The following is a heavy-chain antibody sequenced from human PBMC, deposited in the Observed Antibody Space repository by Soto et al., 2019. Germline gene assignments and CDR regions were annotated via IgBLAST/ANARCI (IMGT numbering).Heavy chain of an antibody. CDR3: ARGAVAGNVLGS. J-gene: IGHJ5*01. Sequence: SETLSLTCAVYGGSFSVYYWSWIRQPPGKGLEWIGQINHSGITNYNPSLKSRVTLSVDTSKNQFSLRLSSVTAADTAVYYCARGAVAGNVLGSWGQGTLVTVSS. CDR2: INHSGIT. D-gene: IGHD6-19*01. V-gene: IGHV4-34*01. CDR1: GGSFSVYY.